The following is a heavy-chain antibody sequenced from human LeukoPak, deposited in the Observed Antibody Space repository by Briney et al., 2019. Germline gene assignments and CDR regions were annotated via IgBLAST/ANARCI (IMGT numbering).Heavy chain of an antibody. Sequence: KPGGSLRLSCAASGFTFSDYYMSWIRQAPGKGLEWVSYISSSGSTIYYADSVKGRFTISRDNAKNSLYLQMNSLRAEDTAVYYCARETTGYSSSRRPDYFDYWGQGTLVTVSS. CDR1: GFTFSDYY. CDR3: ARETTGYSSSRRPDYFDY. J-gene: IGHJ4*02. D-gene: IGHD6-13*01. CDR2: ISSSGSTI. V-gene: IGHV3-11*01.